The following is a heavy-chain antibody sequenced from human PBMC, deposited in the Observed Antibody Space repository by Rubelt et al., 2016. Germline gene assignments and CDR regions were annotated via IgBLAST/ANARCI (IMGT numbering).Heavy chain of an antibody. J-gene: IGHJ4*02. V-gene: IGHV3-21*02. D-gene: IGHD1-14*01. Sequence: VRLVESGGRFIRPGGSLRLSCEASGFIVNKYTMNWVRQSPGKRLEWVSHISSTTGDIYYANSVKGRFTISRDNAKNSLLLQRNSLGADDTAVYYCVRTGTIHIDDYWGQGTLVTVSS. CDR2: ISSTTGDI. CDR3: VRTGTIHIDDY. CDR1: GFIVNKYT.